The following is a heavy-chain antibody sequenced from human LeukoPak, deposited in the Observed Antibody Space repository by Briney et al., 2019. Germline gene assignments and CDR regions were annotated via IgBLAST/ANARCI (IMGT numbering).Heavy chain of an antibody. CDR2: ISSSGITV. J-gene: IGHJ4*02. D-gene: IGHD3-22*01. V-gene: IGHV3-11*01. CDR3: AREIRYYFDSSGYSDY. CDR1: GFTFSDYY. Sequence: GGSLSLSCAASGFTFSDYYMNWIRQAPGKGLEWVSYISSSGITVYYADSVKGRFTISRDNARNSLYLQMNSLRAEDTAVYYCAREIRYYFDSSGYSDYWGQGTLVTVSS.